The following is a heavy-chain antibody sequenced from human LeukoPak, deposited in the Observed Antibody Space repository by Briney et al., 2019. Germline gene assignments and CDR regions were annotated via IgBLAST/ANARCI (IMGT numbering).Heavy chain of an antibody. D-gene: IGHD3-22*01. CDR2: IYSGGST. CDR1: GFTFRNYA. J-gene: IGHJ4*02. CDR3: ASPSPLDYDSSGYYYY. V-gene: IGHV3-66*01. Sequence: GGSLRLSCAASGFTFRNYAMTWVRQAPGKGLEWVSVIYSGGSTYYADSVKGRFTISRDNSKNTLYLQMNSLRAEDTAVYYCASPSPLDYDSSGYYYYWGQGTLVTVSS.